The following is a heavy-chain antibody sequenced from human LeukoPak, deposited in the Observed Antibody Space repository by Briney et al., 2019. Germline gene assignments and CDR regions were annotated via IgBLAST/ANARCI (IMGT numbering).Heavy chain of an antibody. J-gene: IGHJ4*02. Sequence: GGSLRFSCAASGFTFSSYAMSWVRQAPGKGLEWVSYISSSSCTIYYADSVKGRFTISRDNAKNSLYLQMNSLRDEDTAVYYCAREASIAARPFYFDYWGQGTLVTVSS. CDR2: ISSSSCTI. V-gene: IGHV3-48*02. CDR1: GFTFSSYA. D-gene: IGHD6-6*01. CDR3: AREASIAARPFYFDY.